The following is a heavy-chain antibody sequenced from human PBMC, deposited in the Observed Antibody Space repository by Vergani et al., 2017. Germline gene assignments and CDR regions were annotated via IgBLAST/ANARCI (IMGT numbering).Heavy chain of an antibody. Sequence: QVQLQQWGAGLLKPSETLSLTCAVYGGYFSGYYWSWIRQPPGKGLEWIGEINHSGSTNYNPSLKSRVTISVDTSKNQFSLKLSSVTAADTAVYYCARGEYYYGSGSYYNWFDPWGQGTLVTVSS. CDR2: INHSGST. CDR3: ARGEYYYGSGSYYNWFDP. J-gene: IGHJ5*02. CDR1: GGYFSGYY. D-gene: IGHD3-10*01. V-gene: IGHV4-34*01.